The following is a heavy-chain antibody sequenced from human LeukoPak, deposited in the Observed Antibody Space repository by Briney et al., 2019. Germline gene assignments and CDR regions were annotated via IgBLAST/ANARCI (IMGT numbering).Heavy chain of an antibody. CDR1: GGSISSSY. V-gene: IGHV4-59*01. CDR2: ISNDGKP. D-gene: IGHD3-9*01. J-gene: IGHJ6*02. CDR3: ARDHWLLSSKTWFYYGMDV. Sequence: PSETLSPTCTVSGGSISSSYWSWIRQSPGKGLEWIGYISNDGKPDYSPSLKSRVTISADTSRNQCSLILSSVTAADTAVYYCARDHWLLSSKTWFYYGMDVWGQGTTVTVSS.